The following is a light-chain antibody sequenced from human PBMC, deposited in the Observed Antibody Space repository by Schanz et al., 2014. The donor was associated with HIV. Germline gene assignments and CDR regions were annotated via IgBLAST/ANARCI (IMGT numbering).Light chain of an antibody. V-gene: IGKV3-15*01. Sequence: EIVMTQSPATLSVSPGERATLSCRASQTVSSNLAWYQQKSGQAPRLLIYGASTRATGIPARFSGSGSGTEFTLTISSLQSDDFATYYCQQYTDWRWSFGQGTKLEIK. J-gene: IGKJ1*01. CDR1: QTVSSN. CDR3: QQYTDWRWS. CDR2: GAS.